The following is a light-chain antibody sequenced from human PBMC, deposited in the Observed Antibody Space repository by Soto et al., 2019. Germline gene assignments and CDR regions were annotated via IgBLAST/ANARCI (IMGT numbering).Light chain of an antibody. CDR2: DAS. CDR1: QSVSSY. J-gene: IGKJ1*01. V-gene: IGKV3-11*01. Sequence: EIVLTQSPATLSLSPGERATLSCRASQSVSSYLAWYKQKPGQAPRLLIYDASNRATGIPARFSGSGSGTDFTLTISSLEPEDFAVYYCQQRSNWPWTFGQGTKVEI. CDR3: QQRSNWPWT.